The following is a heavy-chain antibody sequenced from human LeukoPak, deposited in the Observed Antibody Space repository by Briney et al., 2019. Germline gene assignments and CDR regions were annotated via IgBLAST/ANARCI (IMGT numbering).Heavy chain of an antibody. CDR3: AIIAAPAKFDY. J-gene: IGHJ4*02. V-gene: IGHV3-7*01. D-gene: IGHD6-6*01. Sequence: GGSLRLSCAASGFTFSSGCMRWVWHAPAQGLGWVANIKQDGSEKYYVNSVKGRFTIYRANAKNSLYLQMNSLRDEDTAVYYCAIIAAPAKFDYWGQGTLVTVSS. CDR1: GFTFSSGC. CDR2: IKQDGSEK.